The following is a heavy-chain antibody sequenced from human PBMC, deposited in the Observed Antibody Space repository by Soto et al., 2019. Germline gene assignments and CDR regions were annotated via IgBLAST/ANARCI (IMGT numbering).Heavy chain of an antibody. J-gene: IGHJ3*02. CDR3: AREYPPRLWELLPGGDAFDI. D-gene: IGHD1-26*01. CDR1: GFTFSSYW. Sequence: GGSLRLSCAASGFTFSSYWMSWVRQAPGKGLEWVANIKQDGSEKYYVDSVKGRFTISRDNAKNSLYLQMNSLRAEDTAVYYWAREYPPRLWELLPGGDAFDIWGQGTMVTVSS. CDR2: IKQDGSEK. V-gene: IGHV3-7*05.